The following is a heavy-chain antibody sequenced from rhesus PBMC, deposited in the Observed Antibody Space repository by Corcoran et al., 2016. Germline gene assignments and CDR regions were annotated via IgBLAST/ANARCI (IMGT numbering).Heavy chain of an antibody. V-gene: IGHV4-122*02. CDR3: ARYSGYSYDGLDS. Sequence: QVQLQESGPGLVKPSGTLSLTGAVSGYSISSGHAWSWIRQPPGKGLEWIGYITDSASTSYNPSLKSRVTISRDTSKNQFSLKLSSVTAADTAVYYCARYSGYSYDGLDSWGQGVVVTVSS. CDR1: GYSISSGHA. J-gene: IGHJ6*01. CDR2: ITDSAST. D-gene: IGHD5-24*01.